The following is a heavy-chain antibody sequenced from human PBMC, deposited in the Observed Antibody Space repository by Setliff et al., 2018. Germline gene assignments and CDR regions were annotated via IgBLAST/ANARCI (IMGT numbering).Heavy chain of an antibody. Sequence: SETLSLTCSVSGHSIHISPWWSWVRQSPGKGLEWIGEISDSGSTNYNLSLKSPATISVDKSKNQFFLKLHSVTAADTAVYFCATGSSGDNNSWYPYFFDSWGRGILVTVSS. CDR3: ATGSSGDNNSWYPYFFDS. CDR1: GHSIHISPW. V-gene: IGHV4-4*02. D-gene: IGHD6-13*01. J-gene: IGHJ4*02. CDR2: ISDSGST.